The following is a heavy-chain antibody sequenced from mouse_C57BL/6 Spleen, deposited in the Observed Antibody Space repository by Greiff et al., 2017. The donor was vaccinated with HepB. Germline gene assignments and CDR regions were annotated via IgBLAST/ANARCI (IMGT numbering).Heavy chain of an antibody. D-gene: IGHD1-1*01. J-gene: IGHJ2*01. CDR3: ASGGYYYGSSYEFYFDY. CDR1: GYTFTSCW. Sequence: QVQLQQPGAELVKPGASVKLSCKASGYTFTSCWMQWVKQRPGQGLEWIGEIDPSDSYTNYNQKFKGKATLTVDTSSSTGYMQLSSLTSEDSAVYYCASGGYYYGSSYEFYFDYWGQGTTLTVSS. CDR2: IDPSDSYT. V-gene: IGHV1-50*01.